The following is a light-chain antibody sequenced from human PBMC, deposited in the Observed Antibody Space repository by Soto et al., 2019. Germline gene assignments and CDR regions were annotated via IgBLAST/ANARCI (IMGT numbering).Light chain of an antibody. J-gene: IGKJ3*01. Sequence: DIVMTQSPDSLAVSLGERATINCKSSQSVLYSSDNKNYLAWYQQKPGQPPKLLIYWASTRESGVPDRFSGSGSGTGFTLTISSLQAEDVAVYHCHQYYTTPHTFGPGTKVDIK. CDR3: HQYYTTPHT. CDR2: WAS. V-gene: IGKV4-1*01. CDR1: QSVLYSSDNKNY.